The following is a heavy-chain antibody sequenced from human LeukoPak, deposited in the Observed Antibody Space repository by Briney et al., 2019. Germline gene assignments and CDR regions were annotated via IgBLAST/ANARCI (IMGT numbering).Heavy chain of an antibody. V-gene: IGHV1-18*01. D-gene: IGHD6-19*01. CDR2: ISAYNGNT. CDR3: ARDSVAYAYYYYMDV. Sequence: ASVKVSCKASGYTFISYGISWVRQAPGQGLEWMGWISAYNGNTNYAQKLQGRVTMTTDTSTSTAYMELRSLRSDDTAVYYCARDSVAYAYYYYMDVWGKGTTVTISS. J-gene: IGHJ6*03. CDR1: GYTFISYG.